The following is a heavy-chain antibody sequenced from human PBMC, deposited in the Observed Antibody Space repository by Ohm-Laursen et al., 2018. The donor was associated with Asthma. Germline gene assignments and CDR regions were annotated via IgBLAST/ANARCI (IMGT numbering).Heavy chain of an antibody. Sequence: GSLRLSCTASGYTFSRYSIHWVRQIPGKGLEWVGRIKSNVNGGTTDYGAPVKGRFTISRDDSRNRVYLQMSRLKTEDTAMYYCTTDKPYTGGGVITIWGQGTLVTVSS. J-gene: IGHJ4*02. D-gene: IGHD3-16*02. V-gene: IGHV3-15*01. CDR3: TTDKPYTGGGVITI. CDR2: IKSNVNGGTT. CDR1: GYTFSRYS.